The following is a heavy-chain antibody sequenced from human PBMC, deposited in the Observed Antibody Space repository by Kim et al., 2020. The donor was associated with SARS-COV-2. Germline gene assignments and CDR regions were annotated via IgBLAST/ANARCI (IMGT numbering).Heavy chain of an antibody. J-gene: IGHJ6*02. CDR2: IYYSGST. D-gene: IGHD5-18*01. CDR1: GGSISSYY. CDR3: ARAPYPRRQQLWLQDYYYYGMDV. Sequence: SETLSLTCTVSGGSISSYYWSWIRQPPGKGLEWIGYIYYSGSTNYNPSLKSRVTISVDTSKNQFSLKLSSVTAADTAVYYCARAPYPRRQQLWLQDYYYYGMDVWGQGTTVTVSS. V-gene: IGHV4-59*01.